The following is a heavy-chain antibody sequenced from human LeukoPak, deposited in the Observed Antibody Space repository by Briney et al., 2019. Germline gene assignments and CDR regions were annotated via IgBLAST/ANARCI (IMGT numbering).Heavy chain of an antibody. CDR3: AEGPHLGFGDFWSQLGEDPDY. Sequence: PGGSLRLSCAASGFTFSSYAMSWVRQAPGKGLEWVSAISGSGGSTYYADSAKGRFTISRDNSKNTLYLQMNSLRAEDTAVYYCAEGPHLGFGDFWSQLGEDPDYWGQGTLVTVSS. J-gene: IGHJ4*02. CDR1: GFTFSSYA. CDR2: ISGSGGST. V-gene: IGHV3-23*01. D-gene: IGHD3-3*01.